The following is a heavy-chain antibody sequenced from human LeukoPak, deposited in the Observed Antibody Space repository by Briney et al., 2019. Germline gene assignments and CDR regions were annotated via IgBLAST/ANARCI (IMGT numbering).Heavy chain of an antibody. CDR3: ARLGGSYFDY. V-gene: IGHV1-18*01. CDR1: GYTFTSYG. Sequence: ASVKVSCKASGYTFTSYGISWVRQAPGQGLEWMGWISAYNGNTNYAQKLQGRVTITADKSTSTAYMELSSLRSEDTAVYYCARLGGSYFDYWGQGTLVTVSS. CDR2: ISAYNGNT. D-gene: IGHD1-26*01. J-gene: IGHJ4*02.